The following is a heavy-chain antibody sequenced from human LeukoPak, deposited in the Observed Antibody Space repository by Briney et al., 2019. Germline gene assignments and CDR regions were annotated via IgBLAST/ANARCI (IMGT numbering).Heavy chain of an antibody. CDR1: GFTFSSFA. D-gene: IGHD2-15*01. Sequence: GGSLRLSCAASGFTFSSFAMSWVRQAPGKGLEWVSGISGRDGSTYYADSVKGRFTISRDNAKNTLYLQMNSLRAEDTAVYYCAKAGGVVVAAMNYYYYMDVWGKGTTVTVSS. V-gene: IGHV3-23*01. J-gene: IGHJ6*03. CDR3: AKAGGVVVAAMNYYYYMDV. CDR2: ISGRDGST.